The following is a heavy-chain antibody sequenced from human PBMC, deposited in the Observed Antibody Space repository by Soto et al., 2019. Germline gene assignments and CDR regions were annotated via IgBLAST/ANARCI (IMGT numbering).Heavy chain of an antibody. Sequence: SETLSLTCTVSGGTMSSYYWSWIRQPPGKGLEWIGYIYYSGSTNYNPSLKSRVTISVDTSKNQFSLKLSSVTAADTAVYYCARRYGYAFDIWGQGTMVTVSS. D-gene: IGHD4-17*01. CDR2: IYYSGST. CDR1: GGTMSSYY. J-gene: IGHJ3*02. V-gene: IGHV4-59*01. CDR3: ARRYGYAFDI.